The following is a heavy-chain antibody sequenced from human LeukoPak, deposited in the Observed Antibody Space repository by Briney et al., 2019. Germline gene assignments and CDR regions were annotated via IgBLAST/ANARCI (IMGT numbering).Heavy chain of an antibody. CDR2: INPSGGST. Sequence: ASVKVSCKASGYTFTSYYMHWVRQAPGQGLEWMGIINPSGGSTSYAQKFQGRVTMTRDTSTSTVYMELSSLRSEDTAVYYCARVSRAQETATRSFDYWGQGTLVTVSS. CDR1: GYTFTSYY. D-gene: IGHD5-24*01. CDR3: ARVSRAQETATRSFDY. J-gene: IGHJ4*02. V-gene: IGHV1-46*03.